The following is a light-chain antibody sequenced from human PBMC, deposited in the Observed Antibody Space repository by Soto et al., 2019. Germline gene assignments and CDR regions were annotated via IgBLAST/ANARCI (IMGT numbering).Light chain of an antibody. CDR1: PSVSNY. J-gene: IGKJ1*01. CDR2: GAS. V-gene: IGKV3-20*01. CDR3: QQYGSSPQT. Sequence: EIVLTQSPATLSLSPGGRATLSCRASPSVSNYLAWYQQKPGQAPRLLIYGASSRATGIPDRFSGSGSGTDFTLTISRLEPEDFAVYYCQQYGSSPQTFGQGTKVDIK.